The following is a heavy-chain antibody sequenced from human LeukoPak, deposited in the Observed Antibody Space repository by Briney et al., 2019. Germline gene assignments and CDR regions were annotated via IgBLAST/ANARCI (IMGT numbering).Heavy chain of an antibody. J-gene: IGHJ4*02. CDR3: ARVISRWLQFIGDY. D-gene: IGHD5-12*01. CDR1: GYTFTGYY. Sequence: ASVKVSCKASGYTFTGYYMHWVRQAPGQGLEWMGWINPNSGGTNYAQKFQGRVTMTRDTSISTAYMELSRLRSDDTAVYYCARVISRWLQFIGDYWGQGTLVTVPS. V-gene: IGHV1-2*02. CDR2: INPNSGGT.